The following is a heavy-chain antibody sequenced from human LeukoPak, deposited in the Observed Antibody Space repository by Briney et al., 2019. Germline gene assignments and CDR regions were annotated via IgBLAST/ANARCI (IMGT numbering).Heavy chain of an antibody. V-gene: IGHV3-23*01. CDR3: AKVFDTAFDAFDI. Sequence: PGGSLRLSCAASGFTFSSYALSWVRQAPGKGPEWVSAISGSGGSTYYADSVKGRFTISRDNSKNTLYLQMNSLRAEDTAVYYCAKVFDTAFDAFDIWGQGTMVTVSS. D-gene: IGHD5-18*01. CDR1: GFTFSSYA. CDR2: ISGSGGST. J-gene: IGHJ3*02.